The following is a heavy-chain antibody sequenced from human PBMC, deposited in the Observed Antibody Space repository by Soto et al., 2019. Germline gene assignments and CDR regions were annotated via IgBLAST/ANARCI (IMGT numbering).Heavy chain of an antibody. CDR2: ISWDGGST. V-gene: IGHV3-43*01. J-gene: IGHJ4*02. CDR3: AKDISKMAAAGTTFDY. CDR1: GFTFDDYT. D-gene: IGHD6-13*01. Sequence: EVQLVESGGVVVQPGGSLRLSCAASGFTFDDYTMHWVRQAPGRGLEWVSLISWDGGSTYYADSVKGRFTISRDNSKNSLYLQMNSQRTEDTALYYCAKDISKMAAAGTTFDYWGQGTLVTVSS.